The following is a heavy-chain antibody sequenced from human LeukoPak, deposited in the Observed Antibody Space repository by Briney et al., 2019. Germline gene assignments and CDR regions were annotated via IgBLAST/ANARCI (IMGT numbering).Heavy chain of an antibody. Sequence: SETLSLTCTVSGGSISSGDYYWSWIRQPPGKGLEWIGYIYYSGSTYYNPSLKSRVTISVDTSKNQFSLKLSSVTAADTAVYYCASLIAAAWIDYWGQGTLVTVSS. CDR2: IYYSGST. CDR1: GGSISSGDYY. D-gene: IGHD6-13*01. J-gene: IGHJ4*02. CDR3: ASLIAAAWIDY. V-gene: IGHV4-30-4*01.